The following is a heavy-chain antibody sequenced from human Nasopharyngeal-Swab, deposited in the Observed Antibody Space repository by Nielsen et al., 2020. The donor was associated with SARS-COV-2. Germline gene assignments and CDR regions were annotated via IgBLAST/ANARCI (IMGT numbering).Heavy chain of an antibody. V-gene: IGHV3-48*04. J-gene: IGHJ4*02. CDR2: ISSSSSTI. CDR1: GFTFSSYS. D-gene: IGHD3-10*01. Sequence: GESLKISCAASGFTFSSYSMNWVRQAPGKGLEWVSYISSSSSTIYYADSVKGRFTISRDNAKNSLYLQMNSLRAEDTAVHYCARDLVRGDFDYWGQGTLVTVSS. CDR3: ARDLVRGDFDY.